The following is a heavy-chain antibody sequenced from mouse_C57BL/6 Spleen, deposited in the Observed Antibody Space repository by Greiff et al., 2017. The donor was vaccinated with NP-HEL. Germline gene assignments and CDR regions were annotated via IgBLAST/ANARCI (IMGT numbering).Heavy chain of an antibody. CDR1: GFTFSSYA. CDR2: ISDGGSYT. J-gene: IGHJ2*01. D-gene: IGHD3-2*02. Sequence: EVKLVESGGGLVKPGGSLKLSCAASGFTFSSYAMSWVRQTPEKRLEWVATISDGGSYTYYPDNVKGRFTISRDNAKNNLYLQMSHLKSEDTAMYYCAREDSSGSSFDYWGQGTTLTVSS. V-gene: IGHV5-4*01. CDR3: AREDSSGSSFDY.